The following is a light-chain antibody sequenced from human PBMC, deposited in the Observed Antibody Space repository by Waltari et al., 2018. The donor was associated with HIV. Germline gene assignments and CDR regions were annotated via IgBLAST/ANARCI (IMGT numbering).Light chain of an antibody. V-gene: IGLV2-8*01. CDR3: SSYAGSNTFV. CDR2: EVT. Sequence: QSALTQPPSASGSPGQSVNISFTGHSSDVGVYNYVPWYQQHPDKAPKLMIYEVTKRPSGVPDRFSGSKSGNTASLTISGLQAEDEADYYCSSYAGSNTFVFGTGTKVTVL. J-gene: IGLJ1*01. CDR1: SSDVGVYNY.